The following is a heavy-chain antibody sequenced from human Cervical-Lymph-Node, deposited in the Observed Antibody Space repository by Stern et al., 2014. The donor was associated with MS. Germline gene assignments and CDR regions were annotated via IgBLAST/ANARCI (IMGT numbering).Heavy chain of an antibody. CDR3: AKDINLRGTYYFDY. CDR2: ISWNSGNI. CDR1: GFTFDDYA. D-gene: IGHD2-15*01. V-gene: IGHV3-9*01. J-gene: IGHJ4*02. Sequence: EVQLVEAGGGLVPPGRSLRLSCAASGFTFDDYAMHWVRQAPGKGLEWVSGISWNSGNIGYADSVKGRFTISRDNSKNSLYLQMNSLRAEDTALYYCAKDINLRGTYYFDYGGQGTLVTVSS.